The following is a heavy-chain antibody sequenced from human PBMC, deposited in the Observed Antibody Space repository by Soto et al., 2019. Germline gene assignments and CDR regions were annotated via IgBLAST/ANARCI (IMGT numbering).Heavy chain of an antibody. V-gene: IGHV1-69*01. CDR3: ASSYETTSIAARLTAFDY. D-gene: IGHD6-6*01. Sequence: QVQLVQSGAEVKKPGSSVKVSCKASGGTLSSYAISWVRQAPGQGLEWMGGIIPIFGTANYAQKFQGRATITADESTSTAYMELSSLRSEDTAVYYCASSYETTSIAARLTAFDYWGQGTLVTVSS. CDR2: IIPIFGTA. J-gene: IGHJ4*02. CDR1: GGTLSSYA.